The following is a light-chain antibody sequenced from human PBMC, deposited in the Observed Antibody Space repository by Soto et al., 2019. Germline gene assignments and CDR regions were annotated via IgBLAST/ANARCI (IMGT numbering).Light chain of an antibody. V-gene: IGLV2-8*01. CDR3: CSYAGSNYV. Sequence: QSALTQPPSASGSPGQSVTISCTGTSSDVGGYNYVSWCQHHPGKAPKLMISEVTNRPSGVPDRFSGSKSGNTASLTVSGLQAEDEADYYCCSYAGSNYVFGTGTKVTVL. J-gene: IGLJ1*01. CDR1: SSDVGGYNY. CDR2: EVT.